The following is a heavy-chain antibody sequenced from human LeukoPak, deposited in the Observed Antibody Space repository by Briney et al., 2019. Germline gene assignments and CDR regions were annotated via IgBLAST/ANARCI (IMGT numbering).Heavy chain of an antibody. CDR2: INHSGST. D-gene: IGHD2-15*01. J-gene: IGHJ3*02. V-gene: IGHV4-34*01. CDR3: ARDRRGYCSGGSCFDDAFDI. Sequence: SETLSLTCAVYGGSFSGYYWSWIRQPPGKGLEWIGEINHSGSTNYNPSLKSRVTISVDTSKNQFSLKLSSVTAADTAVYYCARDRRGYCSGGSCFDDAFDIWGQGTMVTVSS. CDR1: GGSFSGYY.